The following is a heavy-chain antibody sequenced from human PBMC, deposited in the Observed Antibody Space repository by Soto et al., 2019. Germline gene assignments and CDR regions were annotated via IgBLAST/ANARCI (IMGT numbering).Heavy chain of an antibody. CDR1: GGSISSYY. V-gene: IGHV4-59*08. CDR3: ERHYGRMVRGLNWFDP. Sequence: SETLSLTCTVSGGSISSYYWSWIRQPPGKGLEWIGYIYYSGSTNYNPSLKSRVTISVDTSKNQFSLKLSSVTAADTAVYYCERHYGRMVRGLNWFDPWGQGTLVTV. D-gene: IGHD3-10*01. J-gene: IGHJ5*02. CDR2: IYYSGST.